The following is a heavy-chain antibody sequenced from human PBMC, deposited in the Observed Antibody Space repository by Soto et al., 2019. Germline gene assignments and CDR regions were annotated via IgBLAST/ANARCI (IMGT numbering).Heavy chain of an antibody. CDR2: ISSSSGSI. CDR3: ARGINYQVLTPYYFDY. Sequence: PGGSLRLSCAASGFTFSTYSMDWVRQAPGKGLEWVSYISSSSGSIYYADSVKGRFTISRDNAKNSLYLQMNSLRAEDTAVYYCARGINYQVLTPYYFDYWGQGALVTVSS. J-gene: IGHJ4*02. D-gene: IGHD2-2*01. V-gene: IGHV3-48*01. CDR1: GFTFSTYS.